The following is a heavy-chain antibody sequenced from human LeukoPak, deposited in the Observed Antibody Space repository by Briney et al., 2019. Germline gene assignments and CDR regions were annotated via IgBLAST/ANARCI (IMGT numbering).Heavy chain of an antibody. V-gene: IGHV3-53*01. Sequence: GGSLRLSCAVSGFSVNVNFMGWVRQAPGKGLEWVSLIHNDGPTYYADSVKGRFTISRDNSKTTLYLQMNSLRAEDTALYYCASGGGQNWGQGTLVTVSS. J-gene: IGHJ4*02. CDR3: ASGGGQN. CDR1: GFSVNVNF. D-gene: IGHD3-16*01. CDR2: IHNDGPT.